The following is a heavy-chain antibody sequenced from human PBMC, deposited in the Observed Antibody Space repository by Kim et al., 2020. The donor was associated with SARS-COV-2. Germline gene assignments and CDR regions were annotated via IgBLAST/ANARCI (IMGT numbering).Heavy chain of an antibody. Sequence: ASVKVSCKASGYTFTSYYMHWVRQAPGQGLEWMGIINPSGGSTSYAQKFQGRVTMTRDTSTSTVYMELSSLRSEDTAVYYCARGAARAYCGGDCYANAFDIWGQGTMVTVSS. J-gene: IGHJ3*02. CDR1: GYTFTSYY. V-gene: IGHV1-46*01. CDR2: INPSGGST. D-gene: IGHD2-21*02. CDR3: ARGAARAYCGGDCYANAFDI.